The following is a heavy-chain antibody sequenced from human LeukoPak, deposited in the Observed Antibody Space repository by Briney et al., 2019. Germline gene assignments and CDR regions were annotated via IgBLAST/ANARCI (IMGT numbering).Heavy chain of an antibody. D-gene: IGHD5-12*01. Sequence: GGSLRLSCAASGFTFSSYGMHWVRQAPGKGLEWVAFIRYDGSNKYYADSVKGRFTISRDNSKNTLYLQMISLRAEDTAVYYCAILARGYDFFQRALDVWGQGTTVTVSS. CDR1: GFTFSSYG. CDR3: AILARGYDFFQRALDV. J-gene: IGHJ6*02. V-gene: IGHV3-30*02. CDR2: IRYDGSNK.